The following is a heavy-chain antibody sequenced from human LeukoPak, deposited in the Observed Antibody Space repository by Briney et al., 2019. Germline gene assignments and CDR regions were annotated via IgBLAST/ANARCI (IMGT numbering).Heavy chain of an antibody. J-gene: IGHJ4*02. V-gene: IGHV3-23*01. CDR3: AFLDFYGSGTYYNVKAPYY. CDR2: LSRSYDGHST. Sequence: GGPLRLSCTPSGFTISNYPMSWVPQPPGKGLEWVSLLSRSYDGHSTYYADSVKGRFTISRDDSTNTLYLQMSSLRADDTAVYYCAFLDFYGSGTYYNVKAPYYWGQGTLVTVSS. CDR1: GFTISNYP. D-gene: IGHD3-10*01.